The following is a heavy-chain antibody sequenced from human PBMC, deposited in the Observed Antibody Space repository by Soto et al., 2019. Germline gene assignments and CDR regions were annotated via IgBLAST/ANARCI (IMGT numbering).Heavy chain of an antibody. CDR3: ARYYYDSSGYTRFFDY. CDR2: IYHSGST. D-gene: IGHD3-22*01. J-gene: IGHJ4*02. CDR1: CGSISSGGYY. V-gene: IGHV4-31*03. Sequence: SETLSLTCTVSCGSISSGGYYWRWIRQYPGKGLEWIGYIYHSGSTFYNPSLKSRVTISVDTSKSQFSLKLISVTAADTAVYYCARYYYDSSGYTRFFDYWGQGTLVTVSS.